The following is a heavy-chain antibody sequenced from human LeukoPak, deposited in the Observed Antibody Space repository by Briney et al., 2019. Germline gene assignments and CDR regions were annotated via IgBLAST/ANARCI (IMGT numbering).Heavy chain of an antibody. CDR2: ISSSSSYI. Sequence: GGSLRLSCAASGFTFSSYSMNWVRQAPGKGLEWVSSISSSSSYIYYADSVKGRFTISRDNAKNSLYLQMNSLRAEDTAVYYCARFRCSGGSCYGLGDYWGQGTLVTVSS. CDR1: GFTFSSYS. J-gene: IGHJ4*02. CDR3: ARFRCSGGSCYGLGDY. V-gene: IGHV3-21*01. D-gene: IGHD2-15*01.